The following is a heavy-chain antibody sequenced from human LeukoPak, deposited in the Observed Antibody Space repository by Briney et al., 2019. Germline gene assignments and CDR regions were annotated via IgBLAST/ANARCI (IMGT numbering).Heavy chain of an antibody. V-gene: IGHV4-59*08. D-gene: IGHD6-13*01. Sequence: SETLSLTCTVSGGSISSYYWSWIRQPPGKGLEWIGYIYYSGSTNYNPSLKSRVTISVDTSKNQFSLKLNSVTAADTAVYYCARGYSSSWYFNWFDPWGQGTLVTVSS. CDR3: ARGYSSSWYFNWFDP. J-gene: IGHJ5*02. CDR2: IYYSGST. CDR1: GGSISSYY.